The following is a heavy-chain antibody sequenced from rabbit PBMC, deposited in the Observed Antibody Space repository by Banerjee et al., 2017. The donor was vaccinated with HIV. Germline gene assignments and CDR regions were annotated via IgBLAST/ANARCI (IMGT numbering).Heavy chain of an antibody. CDR3: ARGGYTYGDAGYAYAMTRLDL. V-gene: IGHV1S40*01. D-gene: IGHD6-1*01. J-gene: IGHJ3*01. Sequence: QSLEESGGDLVKPGASLTLTCTGSGFSFSSNYYMCWVRQAPGKGLEWIACIYAGTGGSTYYANWAKGRFTISKTSSTTVTLQMTSLTAADTATYFCARGGYTYGDAGYAYAMTRLDLWGPGTLVTVS. CDR2: IYAGTGGST. CDR1: GFSFSSNYY.